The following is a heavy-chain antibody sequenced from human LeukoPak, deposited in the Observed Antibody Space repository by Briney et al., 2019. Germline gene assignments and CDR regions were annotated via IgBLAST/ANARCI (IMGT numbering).Heavy chain of an antibody. CDR3: AGGVGIAAAGSGVDP. CDR1: GGSFSGYY. J-gene: IGHJ5*02. V-gene: IGHV4-34*01. Sequence: SETLSLTCAVYGGSFSGYYWRWIRQPPGKGREWCGEINHSGSTNYNPSLKSRVTISVDTSKNQFSLKLSSVTAADTAVYYCAGGVGIAAAGSGVDPWGQGTLVTVSS. D-gene: IGHD6-13*01. CDR2: INHSGST.